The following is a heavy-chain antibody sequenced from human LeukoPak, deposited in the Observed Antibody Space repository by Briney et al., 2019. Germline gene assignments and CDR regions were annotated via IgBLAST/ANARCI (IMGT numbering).Heavy chain of an antibody. CDR3: ARGRGCSSTSCWNDY. J-gene: IGHJ4*02. CDR2: INHSGST. Sequence: SETLSLTCAVSGGSFSGYYWSWIRQPPGKGLEWIGEINHSGSTNYNPSLKSRVTISVDTSKNQFSLKLSSVTAADTAVYYCARGRGCSSTSCWNDYWGQGTLVTVSS. V-gene: IGHV4-34*01. CDR1: GGSFSGYY. D-gene: IGHD2-2*01.